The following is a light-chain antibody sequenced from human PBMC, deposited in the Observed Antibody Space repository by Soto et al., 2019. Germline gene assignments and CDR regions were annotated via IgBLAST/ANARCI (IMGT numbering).Light chain of an antibody. Sequence: DIQMTTYPSTLSASVGDRVTITCRASQSISSWLAWYQQKPGKAPKLLIYKASSLESGVPSRFSGSGSGTEFTLTISSLQPDDFATYYCQHGGTFGQGTKVDIK. V-gene: IGKV1-5*03. J-gene: IGKJ1*01. CDR3: QHGGT. CDR2: KAS. CDR1: QSISSW.